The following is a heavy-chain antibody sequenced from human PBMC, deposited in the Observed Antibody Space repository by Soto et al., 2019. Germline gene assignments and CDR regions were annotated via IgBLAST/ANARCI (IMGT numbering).Heavy chain of an antibody. CDR3: ARAPPYGYVTWFDP. J-gene: IGHJ5*02. Sequence: ETLSLTCTVSGGSISSYYWSWIRQPPGKGLEWIGYIYYSGSTNYNPSLKSRVTISVDTSKNQFSLKLSSVTAADTAVYYCARAPPYGYVTWFDPWGQGTLVTVSS. D-gene: IGHD5-12*01. V-gene: IGHV4-59*01. CDR1: GGSISSYY. CDR2: IYYSGST.